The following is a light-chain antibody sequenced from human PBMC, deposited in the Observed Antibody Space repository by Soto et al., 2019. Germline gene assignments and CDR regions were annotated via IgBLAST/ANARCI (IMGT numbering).Light chain of an antibody. CDR2: ANN. CDR1: SSNIGNNY. J-gene: IGLJ3*02. V-gene: IGLV1-51*02. Sequence: QSVLTQPPSVSAAPGQKVTISCSGSSSNIGNNYVSWYQQLPGTAPKLLISANNERPSGIPGRFSGSKSGASATLDITGLQTGAEADYYCGTWDNSLSGWVFGGGTKLTVL. CDR3: GTWDNSLSGWV.